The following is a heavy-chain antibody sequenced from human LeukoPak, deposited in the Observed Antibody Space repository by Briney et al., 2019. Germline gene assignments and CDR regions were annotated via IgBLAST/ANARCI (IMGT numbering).Heavy chain of an antibody. D-gene: IGHD3-3*01. CDR3: ASPYYDFWSGEPGSYAFDI. CDR1: GGSISSSSYY. V-gene: IGHV4-39*01. Sequence: SETLSLTCTVSGGSISSSSYYWGWIRQPPGKGLEWIGSIYYSGSTYYNPSLKSRVTISVDTSKNQFSLKLSSVTAADTAVYYCASPYYDFWSGEPGSYAFDIWGQGTMVTVSS. J-gene: IGHJ3*02. CDR2: IYYSGST.